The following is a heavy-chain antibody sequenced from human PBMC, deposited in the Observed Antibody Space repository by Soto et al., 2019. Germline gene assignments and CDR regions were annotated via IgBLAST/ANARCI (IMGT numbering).Heavy chain of an antibody. Sequence: ALRLSCAASGFTFSSYAMHWVRQAPGKGLEWVAVISYDGSNKYYADSVKGRFTISRDNSKNTLYLQMNSLRAEDTAVYYCARDRFRIVATIAFDYWGQGTLVTVSS. J-gene: IGHJ4*02. CDR1: GFTFSSYA. CDR3: ARDRFRIVATIAFDY. V-gene: IGHV3-30-3*01. CDR2: ISYDGSNK. D-gene: IGHD5-12*01.